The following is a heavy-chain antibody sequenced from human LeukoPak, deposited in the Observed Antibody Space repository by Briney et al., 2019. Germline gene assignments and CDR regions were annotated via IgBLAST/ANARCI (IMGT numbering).Heavy chain of an antibody. J-gene: IGHJ4*02. CDR3: ARGSWVTMIFDY. V-gene: IGHV4-31*03. Sequence: SETLSLTCTVSGGSISSGGYYWSWIRQHPGKGLEWIGYIYYSGSTYYNPSLKSRVTISVDTSKNQFSLKLSSVTAADTAVYYCARGSWVTMIFDYWGQGTLVTVSS. D-gene: IGHD3-22*01. CDR2: IYYSGST. CDR1: GGSISSGGYY.